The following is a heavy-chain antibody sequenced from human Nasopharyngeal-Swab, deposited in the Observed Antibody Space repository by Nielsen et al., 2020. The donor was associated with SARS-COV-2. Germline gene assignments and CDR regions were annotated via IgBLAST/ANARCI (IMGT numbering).Heavy chain of an antibody. Sequence: TLSPTCAVYGGSSSGYYWSWIRHPPGKVLEWIWEINHSGPTNYNPSLKSRVTISVDTSTNQFSLKLSSVTAADTAVYYCARAPFFEATRTTPNFDYWGQGTLVTVSS. CDR2: INHSGPT. CDR1: GGSSSGYY. D-gene: IGHD3-3*02. CDR3: ARAPFFEATRTTPNFDY. J-gene: IGHJ4*02. V-gene: IGHV4-34*01.